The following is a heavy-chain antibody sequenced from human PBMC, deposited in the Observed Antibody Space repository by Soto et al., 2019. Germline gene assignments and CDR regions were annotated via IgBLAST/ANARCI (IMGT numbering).Heavy chain of an antibody. V-gene: IGHV1-69*08. Sequence: QVQLVQSGAEVKKPGSSVKVSCKASVGTFSSYTISLVRQAPGQGLEWMGRIIPILDTANYAQKFQDRVTITADKSTTPAYMELSALRSEDTAVYYCARAGRGYGHFDHWGQGTLVPVSS. J-gene: IGHJ4*02. D-gene: IGHD5-12*01. CDR1: VGTFSSYT. CDR3: ARAGRGYGHFDH. CDR2: IIPILDTA.